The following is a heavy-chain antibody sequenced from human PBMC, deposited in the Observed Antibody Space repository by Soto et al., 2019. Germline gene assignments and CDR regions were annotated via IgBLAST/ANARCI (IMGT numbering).Heavy chain of an antibody. CDR2: MYNTGST. Sequence: PSETLPLTCTISCGSIRGYYCSWIWQPPWKGLEWIGYMYNTGSTVYNPSFKSRVTISVDTSKNQFSLKLNSVTAADTAVYYCARDLWGYCGTDCYPLDVWGQGTTVTVS. CDR1: CGSIRGYY. V-gene: IGHV4-59*01. D-gene: IGHD2-21*02. J-gene: IGHJ6*02. CDR3: ARDLWGYCGTDCYPLDV.